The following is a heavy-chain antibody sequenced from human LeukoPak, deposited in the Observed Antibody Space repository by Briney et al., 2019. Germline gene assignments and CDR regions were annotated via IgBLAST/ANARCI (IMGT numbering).Heavy chain of an antibody. Sequence: GGSLRLSCSASGFVFTIYTMYWVRQAPGKGPEYVSTISGSGNGFSIYYADSVKGRFAISRDDSKSILYLQMNGLRSEDTAVYYCVKDFGRIRGTPDSWGQGTLVTVSS. V-gene: IGHV3-64D*06. D-gene: IGHD1-26*01. J-gene: IGHJ4*02. CDR3: VKDFGRIRGTPDS. CDR1: GFVFTIYT. CDR2: ISGSGNGFSI.